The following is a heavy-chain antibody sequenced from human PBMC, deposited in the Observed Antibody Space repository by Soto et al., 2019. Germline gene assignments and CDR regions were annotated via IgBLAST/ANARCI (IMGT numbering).Heavy chain of an antibody. Sequence: QVQLVQSGAEVKKPGSSVKVSCKASGGTFSSYAISWVRQAPGQGREWLGGIIPIFGTANYAQKFQGRVKITADESTSTAYMELSSLRSEDTAVYYCARPSDRHSSSPSLMHLYGRDVWGEGTTVTVSS. D-gene: IGHD6-6*01. CDR1: GGTFSSYA. CDR3: ARPSDRHSSSPSLMHLYGRDV. V-gene: IGHV1-69*12. J-gene: IGHJ6*04. CDR2: IIPIFGTA.